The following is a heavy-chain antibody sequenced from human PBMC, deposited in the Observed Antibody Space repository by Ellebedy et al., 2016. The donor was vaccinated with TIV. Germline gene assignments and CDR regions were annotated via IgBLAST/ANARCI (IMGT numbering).Heavy chain of an antibody. CDR2: ISGSGGST. Sequence: GESLKISXAASGFTFSSYAMSWVRQAPGKGLEWVSAISGSGGSTYYADSVKGRFTISRDNSKNTLYLQMNSLRAEDTAVYYCAKDRVTATEYYFDYWGQGTLVTVS. J-gene: IGHJ4*02. V-gene: IGHV3-23*01. D-gene: IGHD2-21*02. CDR3: AKDRVTATEYYFDY. CDR1: GFTFSSYA.